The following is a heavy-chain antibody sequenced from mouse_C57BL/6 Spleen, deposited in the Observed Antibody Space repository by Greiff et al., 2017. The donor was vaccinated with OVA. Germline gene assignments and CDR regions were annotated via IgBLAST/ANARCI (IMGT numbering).Heavy chain of an antibody. Sequence: VQLQQPGAELVKPGASVKMSCKASGYTFTSYWITWVKQRPGQGLEWIGDIYPGSGSTNYNEKFKSKATLTVDTSSSTAYMQLSSLTSEDSAVYYCARRANYYGSSQYYFDYWGQGTTLTVSS. V-gene: IGHV1-55*01. J-gene: IGHJ2*01. CDR1: GYTFTSYW. CDR2: IYPGSGST. D-gene: IGHD1-1*01. CDR3: ARRANYYGSSQYYFDY.